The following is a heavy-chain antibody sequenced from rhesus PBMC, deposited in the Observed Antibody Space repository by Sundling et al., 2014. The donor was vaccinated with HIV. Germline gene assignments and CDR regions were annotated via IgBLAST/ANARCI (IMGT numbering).Heavy chain of an antibody. Sequence: EVQLVESGGGLAKPGGSLRLSCAASGFTFSSYAMNWVRQAPGKGLEWVSTISNGGRTTYYTDSVKGRFTISRDNSQNTLSLQMDSLRAEDTAVYYCAKLTGTAPIDYWGQGSPGHRLL. CDR3: AKLTGTAPIDY. V-gene: IGHV3-103*01. D-gene: IGHD1-26*01. CDR1: GFTFSSYA. J-gene: IGHJ4*01. CDR2: ISNGGRTT.